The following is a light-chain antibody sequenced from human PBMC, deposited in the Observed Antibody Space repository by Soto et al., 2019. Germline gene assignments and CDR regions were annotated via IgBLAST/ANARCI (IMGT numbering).Light chain of an antibody. J-gene: IGKJ2*01. Sequence: IVLTQSPGPLSLSPGERATLSCRASQSVSSSYLAWYQQKPGQAPRLLIYGASSRATGIPDRFSGSGSGTDFTRTISRLEPEDFAVYYCQQYGSSPGYTFGQGTKLEIK. V-gene: IGKV3-20*01. CDR3: QQYGSSPGYT. CDR1: QSVSSSY. CDR2: GAS.